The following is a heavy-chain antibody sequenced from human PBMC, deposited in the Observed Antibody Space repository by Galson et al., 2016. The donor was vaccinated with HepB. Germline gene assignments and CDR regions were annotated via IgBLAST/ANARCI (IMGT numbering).Heavy chain of an antibody. Sequence: ETLSLTCTVSGGSISSSSYYWGWIRQPPGKGLEWIGSIYNSGSTYYNPSLKSRVTISVDTSKNQFSLKLSSVTAADTAVYYCARHFLFTIFEVAAPYRFDPWGQGTLVTVSS. CDR1: GGSISSSSYY. CDR3: ARHFLFTIFEVAAPYRFDP. CDR2: IYNSGST. J-gene: IGHJ5*02. V-gene: IGHV4-39*01. D-gene: IGHD3-3*01.